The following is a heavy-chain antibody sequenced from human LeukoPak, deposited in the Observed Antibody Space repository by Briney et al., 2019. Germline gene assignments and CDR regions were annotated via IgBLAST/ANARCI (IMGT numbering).Heavy chain of an antibody. CDR2: IWYDGSNK. D-gene: IGHD3-16*01. Sequence: GGSLRLSCAASGFTFSGYHMGWVRQAPGKGLERVARIWYDGSNKYYVDSVKGRFTISRDNSKNTLYLQMNSLRAEDTAVYYCARGAPGDVSDLFDHWGQGTLVTVSS. CDR1: GFTFSGYH. V-gene: IGHV3-33*01. J-gene: IGHJ4*02. CDR3: ARGAPGDVSDLFDH.